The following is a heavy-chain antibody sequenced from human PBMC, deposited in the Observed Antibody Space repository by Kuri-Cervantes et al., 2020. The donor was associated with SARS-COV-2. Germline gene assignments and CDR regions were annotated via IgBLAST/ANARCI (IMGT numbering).Heavy chain of an antibody. CDR1: GGTFSSYA. J-gene: IGHJ5*02. V-gene: IGHV1-69*04. CDR3: ARDPPHIVVTPWFDP. CDR2: IIPILGIA. Sequence: SVKVSCKASGGTFSSYAISWVRQAPGQGLEWMGRIIPILGIANYAQKFQGRVTIIADKSTSTAYMELSSLRSEDTAVYCCARDPPHIVVTPWFDPWGQGTLVTVSS. D-gene: IGHD2-15*01.